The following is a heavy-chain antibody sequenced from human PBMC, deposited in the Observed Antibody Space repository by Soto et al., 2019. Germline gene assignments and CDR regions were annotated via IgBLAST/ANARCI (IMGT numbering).Heavy chain of an antibody. Sequence: LRLSCAASGFTFSSYGMHWVRQAPGKGLEWVAVISYDGSNKYYADSVKGRFTISRDNSKNTLYLQMNSLRAEDTAVYYCAKGSNCSSTSCYLGEAYYYYGMDVWGQGTTVTVSS. CDR2: ISYDGSNK. V-gene: IGHV3-30*18. CDR3: AKGSNCSSTSCYLGEAYYYYGMDV. D-gene: IGHD2-2*01. CDR1: GFTFSSYG. J-gene: IGHJ6*02.